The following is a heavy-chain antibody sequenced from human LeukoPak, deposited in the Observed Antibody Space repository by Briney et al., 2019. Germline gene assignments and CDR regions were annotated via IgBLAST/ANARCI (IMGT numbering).Heavy chain of an antibody. V-gene: IGHV4-59*01. J-gene: IGHJ4*02. CDR1: GGSIDSYY. CDR3: ARGRASGGYPHFDS. CDR2: IFYSAST. Sequence: SETLSLTCTVSGGSIDSYYWTWIRQPPGKGLEWIAYIFYSASTNYNPSLKSRATITVDTSRTQFSLKLRSVTAADMDVYYCARGRASGGYPHFDSWGQGIQVTVSS. D-gene: IGHD6-19*01.